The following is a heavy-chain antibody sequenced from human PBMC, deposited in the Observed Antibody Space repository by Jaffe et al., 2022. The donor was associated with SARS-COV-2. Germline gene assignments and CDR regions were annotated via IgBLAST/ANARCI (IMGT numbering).Heavy chain of an antibody. Sequence: EVQLVESGGGLVQPGGSLRLSCSASGFTFSSYAMHWVRQAPGEGLEYVSAITSNGGSTYYADSVKDRFTISRDNSKNTLYLQMSSLRAEDTAVYYCVKRWSSSVIDSWGQGTLVTVSS. CDR2: ITSNGGST. D-gene: IGHD6-6*01. CDR1: GFTFSSYA. CDR3: VKRWSSSVIDS. J-gene: IGHJ4*02. V-gene: IGHV3-64D*09.